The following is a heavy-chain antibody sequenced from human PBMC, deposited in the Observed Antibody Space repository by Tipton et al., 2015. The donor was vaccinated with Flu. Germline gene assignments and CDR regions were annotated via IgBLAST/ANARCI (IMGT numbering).Heavy chain of an antibody. Sequence: TLSLTCTVSGGSISSGGYYWSWIRQHPGKGLEWIGYIYYSGSTYYNPSLKSRDTISVDTSKNQFSLKLSSVTAADTAVYYCARNAVGVVDYWGQGTLVTVSS. CDR1: GGSISSGGYY. CDR3: ARNAVGVVDY. D-gene: IGHD4-23*01. J-gene: IGHJ4*02. V-gene: IGHV4-31*03. CDR2: IYYSGST.